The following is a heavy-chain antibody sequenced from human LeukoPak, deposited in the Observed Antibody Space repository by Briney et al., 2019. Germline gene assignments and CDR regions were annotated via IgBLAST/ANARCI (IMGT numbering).Heavy chain of an antibody. CDR3: ARDRYCTTTRCSDY. V-gene: IGHV3-23*01. Sequence: GGSLRLSCAASGLNFSKYAMSWVRQAPGKGLEWVVGISGSGDSTYYVDSVKGRFTISRDNAKNTLYLEMNSLRAEDTAVYYCARDRYCTTTRCSDYWGQGTLVTVSS. D-gene: IGHD2-2*01. J-gene: IGHJ4*02. CDR1: GLNFSKYA. CDR2: ISGSGDST.